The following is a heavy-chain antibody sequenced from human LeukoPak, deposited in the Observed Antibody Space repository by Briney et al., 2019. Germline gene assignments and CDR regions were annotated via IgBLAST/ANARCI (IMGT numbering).Heavy chain of an antibody. J-gene: IGHJ3*02. Sequence: ASVKVSCKASGYTFTSYYMHWVRQAPGQGLEWMGIINPSGGSTSYAQKFQGRVTMTRDTSTSTVYMELSSLRSEDTAVYYCAREPSGYDTPDAFDIWGQGTMVTVPS. CDR1: GYTFTSYY. D-gene: IGHD3-3*01. V-gene: IGHV1-46*01. CDR2: INPSGGST. CDR3: AREPSGYDTPDAFDI.